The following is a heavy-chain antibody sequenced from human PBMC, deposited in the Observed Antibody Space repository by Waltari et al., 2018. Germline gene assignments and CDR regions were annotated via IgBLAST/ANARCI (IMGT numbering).Heavy chain of an antibody. D-gene: IGHD5-18*01. J-gene: IGHJ4*02. CDR1: GFTFGDYP. Sequence: EVQLVESGGGLVQPGRSLRLPCTASGFTFGDYPMSWVRQAPGKGLEWVGFIRSKAYGGTTDYAASVEGRFTISRDDSKGIAYLQMNSLKTEDTAVYYCSRVRGYSYGYGDYWGQGTLVTVSS. CDR2: IRSKAYGGTT. CDR3: SRVRGYSYGYGDY. V-gene: IGHV3-49*04.